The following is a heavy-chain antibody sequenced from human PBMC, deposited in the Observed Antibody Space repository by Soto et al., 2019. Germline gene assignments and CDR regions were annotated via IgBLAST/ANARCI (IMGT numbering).Heavy chain of an antibody. J-gene: IGHJ4*02. V-gene: IGHV3-30-3*01. CDR2: ISYDGSNK. Sequence: GKTLSLSCAASGFTFSSYAMHWVRQAPGKGLEWVAVISYDGSNKYYADSVKGRFTISRDNSKNTLYLQMNSLRAEDTAVYYCASPYGDYVGNYYFDYWGQGTLVTVSS. CDR3: ASPYGDYVGNYYFDY. CDR1: GFTFSSYA. D-gene: IGHD4-17*01.